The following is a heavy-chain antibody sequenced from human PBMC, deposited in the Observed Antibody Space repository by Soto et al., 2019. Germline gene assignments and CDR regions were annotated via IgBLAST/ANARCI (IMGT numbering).Heavy chain of an antibody. D-gene: IGHD6-19*01. CDR2: IYYSGST. J-gene: IGHJ5*02. V-gene: IGHV4-59*01. CDR3: ARGGIAVAGTYWFDP. Sequence: KPSETLSLTCTVSCGSISSYYWSWIRQPPGKGLEWIGYIYYSGSTNYNPSLKSRVTISVDTSKDQFSLKLSSVTAADTAVYYCARGGIAVAGTYWFDPWGQGTLVTVSS. CDR1: CGSISSYY.